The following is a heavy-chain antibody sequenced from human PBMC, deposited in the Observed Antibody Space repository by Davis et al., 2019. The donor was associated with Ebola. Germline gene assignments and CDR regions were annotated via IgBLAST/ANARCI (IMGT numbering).Heavy chain of an antibody. V-gene: IGHV4-39*02. CDR1: GGSINSYY. CDR3: AREIAAAVDY. D-gene: IGHD6-13*01. J-gene: IGHJ4*02. Sequence: MPSETLSLTCTVSGGSINSYYWGWIRQPPGKGLEWIGSIYYSGSTYYNPSLKSRVTISVDTSKNQFSLKLSSVTAADTAVYYCAREIAAAVDYWGQGTLVTVSS. CDR2: IYYSGST.